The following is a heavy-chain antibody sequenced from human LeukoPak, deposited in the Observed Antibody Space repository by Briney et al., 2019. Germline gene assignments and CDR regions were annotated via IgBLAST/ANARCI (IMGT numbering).Heavy chain of an antibody. CDR1: GFTFSSYA. V-gene: IGHV3-21*01. CDR3: ARDKSVLMVYDGIDY. Sequence: GGSLRLSCAASGFTFSSYAMHWVRQAPGKGLEWVSSISSSSSYIYYADSVKGRFTISRDNAKNSLYLQMNSLRAEDTAVYYCARDKSVLMVYDGIDYWGQGTLVTVSS. CDR2: ISSSSSYI. J-gene: IGHJ4*02. D-gene: IGHD2-8*01.